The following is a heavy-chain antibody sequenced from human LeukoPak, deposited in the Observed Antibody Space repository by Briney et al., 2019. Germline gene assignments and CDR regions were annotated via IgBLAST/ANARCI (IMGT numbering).Heavy chain of an antibody. V-gene: IGHV3-23*01. CDR2: ISGSCDST. CDR3: AKVALGAGGNGTYYYYYGMDV. CDR1: VYTFNSYD. Sequence: GGSLRLSCAPSVYTFNSYDMSWVPRARGKGVEGLSSISGSCDSTYCADSVKGRFTISRDNSKNTLYLQMNSLRAEDTAVYYCAKVALGAGGNGTYYYYYGMDVWGQGTTVTISS. J-gene: IGHJ6*02. D-gene: IGHD3-16*01.